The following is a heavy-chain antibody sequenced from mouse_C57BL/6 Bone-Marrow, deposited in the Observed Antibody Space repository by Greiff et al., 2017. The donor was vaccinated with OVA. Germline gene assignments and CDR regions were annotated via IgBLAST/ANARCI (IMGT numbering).Heavy chain of an antibody. J-gene: IGHJ1*03. CDR3: ARDYYGSSWYFDV. V-gene: IGHV1-26*01. CDR2: INPNNGGT. D-gene: IGHD1-1*01. CDR1: GYTFTDYY. Sequence: ELKLQQSGPELVKPGASVKISCKASGYTFTDYYMNWVKQSHGKSLEWIGDINPNNGGTSYNQKFKGKATLTVDKSSSTAYMELRSLTSEDSAVYYCARDYYGSSWYFDVWGTGTTVTVSS.